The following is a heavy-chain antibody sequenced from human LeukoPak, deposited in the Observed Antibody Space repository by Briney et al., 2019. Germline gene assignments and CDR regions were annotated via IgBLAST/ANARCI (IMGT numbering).Heavy chain of an antibody. CDR3: AGTPITMVRGVKVGHFDY. CDR2: IYYSGST. Sequence: PSETLSLTCTVSGGSISSYYWSWIRQPPGKGLEWIGYIYYSGSTNYNPSLKSRVTISVDTSKNQFSLKLSSVTAADTAVYYCAGTPITMVRGVKVGHFDYWGQGTLVTVSS. V-gene: IGHV4-59*08. D-gene: IGHD3-10*01. J-gene: IGHJ4*02. CDR1: GGSISSYY.